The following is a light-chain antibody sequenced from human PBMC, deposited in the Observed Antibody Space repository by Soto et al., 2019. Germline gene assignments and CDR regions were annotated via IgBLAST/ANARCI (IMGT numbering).Light chain of an antibody. CDR1: SSDVGGWNY. CDR2: EVS. CDR3: SSYISSSTLEGVV. J-gene: IGLJ2*01. V-gene: IGLV2-14*01. Sequence: QSALTQPASVSGSPGQSITISCTGTSSDVGGWNYVSWYQHHPGKAPKLMIFEVSNRPSGVSNRFSGSKSGNTASLTISGLQADDEADYYCSSYISSSTLEGVVFGGGTKLTVL.